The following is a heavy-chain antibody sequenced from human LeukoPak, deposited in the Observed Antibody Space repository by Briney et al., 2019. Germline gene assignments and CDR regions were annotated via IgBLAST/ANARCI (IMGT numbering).Heavy chain of an antibody. V-gene: IGHV1-2*02. J-gene: IGHJ4*02. Sequence: ASVTVSFIASGYTFPAYYMHRVRQAPGQGLEWMGWIDIKNGDTKYAQKFQGRLTISRDTSIGMAYMQLRSLISDDTAVYYCASEAYCSDDRCSVQRVAWWSQGPPVTVSS. CDR2: IDIKNGDT. CDR3: ASEAYCSDDRCSVQRVAW. D-gene: IGHD2-15*01. CDR1: GYTFPAYY.